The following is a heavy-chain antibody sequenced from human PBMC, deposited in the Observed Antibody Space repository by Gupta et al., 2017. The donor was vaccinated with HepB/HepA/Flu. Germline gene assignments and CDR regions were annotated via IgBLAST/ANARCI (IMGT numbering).Heavy chain of an antibody. CDR3: ARCCSGGSCYCPPDY. CDR2: INPNSDGT. Sequence: QVQLVQSGAEVKKPGASVKVSCKASGYTFTGYYMHWVRQAPGQGLEWMGWINPNSDGTNYAQKFQGRVTMTRDTSISTAYMELSRLRSDDTAVYYCARCCSGGSCYCPPDYWGQGTLVTVSS. V-gene: IGHV1-2*02. J-gene: IGHJ4*02. D-gene: IGHD2-15*01. CDR1: GYTFTGYY.